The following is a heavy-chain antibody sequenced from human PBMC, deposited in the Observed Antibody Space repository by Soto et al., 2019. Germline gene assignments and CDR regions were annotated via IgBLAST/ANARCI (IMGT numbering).Heavy chain of an antibody. CDR2: IKQDGSEK. V-gene: IGHV3-7*01. CDR1: GFTFSSYW. Sequence: GGSLRLSCAASGFTFSSYWMSWVRQAPGKGLEWVANIKQDGSEKYYVDSVKGRFTISRDNAKNSLYLQMNSLRAEDTAVYYCARDPMGRPNDYFDYWGQGTLVTVSS. CDR3: ARDPMGRPNDYFDY. D-gene: IGHD6-6*01. J-gene: IGHJ4*02.